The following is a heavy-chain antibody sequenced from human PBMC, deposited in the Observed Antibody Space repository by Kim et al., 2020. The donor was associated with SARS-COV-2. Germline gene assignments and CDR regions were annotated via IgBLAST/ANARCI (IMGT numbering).Heavy chain of an antibody. CDR3: ARARIEKKYYYGSGSYYNDFDY. CDR2: IIPILGIA. J-gene: IGHJ4*02. V-gene: IGHV1-69*04. CDR1: GGTFSSYA. D-gene: IGHD3-10*01. Sequence: SVKVSCKASGGTFSSYAINWVRQAPGQGLEWMGRIIPILGIANYAQKFQGRVTITADKSTSTAYMELSSLRSEDTAVYYCARARIEKKYYYGSGSYYNDFDYWGQGTLVTVSS.